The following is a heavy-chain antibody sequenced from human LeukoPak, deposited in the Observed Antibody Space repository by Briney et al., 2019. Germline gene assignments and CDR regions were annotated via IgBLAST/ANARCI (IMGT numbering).Heavy chain of an antibody. CDR3: ARVSMATTLYAFHYFDY. CDR2: INPNSGGT. D-gene: IGHD5-24*01. Sequence: GASVKVSCKASGYTFTGYYMHWVRQAPGQGLEWMGWINPNSGGTNYAQKFQGRVTMTRDTSISTAYMELSRLRSDDTAVYYCARVSMATTLYAFHYFDYWGQGTLVTVSS. J-gene: IGHJ4*02. CDR1: GYTFTGYY. V-gene: IGHV1-2*02.